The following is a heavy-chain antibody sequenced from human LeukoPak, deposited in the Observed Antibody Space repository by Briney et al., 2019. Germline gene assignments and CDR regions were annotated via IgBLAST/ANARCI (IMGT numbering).Heavy chain of an antibody. D-gene: IGHD5-24*01. CDR3: ARDGWLQFGSGWFDP. Sequence: SETLSLTCTVSGGSISSSSYYWGWIRQPPGKGLEWIGSIYYSGSTNYNPSLKSRVTISVDTSKNQFSLKLSSVTAADTAVYYCARDGWLQFGSGWFDPWGQGTLVTVSS. J-gene: IGHJ5*02. CDR2: IYYSGST. V-gene: IGHV4-39*07. CDR1: GGSISSSSYY.